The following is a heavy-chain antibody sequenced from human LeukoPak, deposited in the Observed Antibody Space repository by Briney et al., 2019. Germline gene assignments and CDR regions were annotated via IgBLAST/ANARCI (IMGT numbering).Heavy chain of an antibody. CDR1: GFTFSSYS. J-gene: IGHJ6*02. V-gene: IGHV3-21*01. D-gene: IGHD6-19*01. CDR3: ARDNEQWLVLDYYGMDV. CDR2: ISSSSSYI. Sequence: GGSLRLSCAASGFTFSSYSMNWVRQAPVKGLEWVSSISSSSSYIYYADSVKGRFTISRDNAKNSLYLQMNSLRAEDTAVYYCARDNEQWLVLDYYGMDVWGQGTTVTVSS.